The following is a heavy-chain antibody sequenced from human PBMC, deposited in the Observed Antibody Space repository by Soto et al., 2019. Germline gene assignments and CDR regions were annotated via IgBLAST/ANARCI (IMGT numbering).Heavy chain of an antibody. CDR1: GGSISSYY. CDR3: ASHDRGNDFWSGYYIAPNYFDY. Sequence: ETLSLTCTVSGGSISSYYWSWIRQPPGKGLEWIGYIYYSGSTNYNPSLKSRVTISVDTSKNQFSLKLSSVTATDTAVFYCASHDRGNDFWSGYYIAPNYFDYWGQGTLVTVSS. D-gene: IGHD3-3*01. V-gene: IGHV4-59*08. J-gene: IGHJ4*02. CDR2: IYYSGST.